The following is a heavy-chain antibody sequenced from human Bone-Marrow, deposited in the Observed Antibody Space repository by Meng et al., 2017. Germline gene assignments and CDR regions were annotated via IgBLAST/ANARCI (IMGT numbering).Heavy chain of an antibody. D-gene: IGHD3-22*01. CDR1: GFLLSNARMG. V-gene: IGHV2-26*01. CDR3: ARNYDSSGYYKRKGAFDI. CDR2: IFSNDEK. J-gene: IGHJ3*02. Sequence: SGPTLVKPTETLTLTCTVSGFLLSNARMGVSWIRQPPGKALEWLAHIFSNDEKSYSTSLKSRLTISKDTSKSQVVLTMTNMDPVDTATYYCARNYDSSGYYKRKGAFDIWGQGTMVTVSS.